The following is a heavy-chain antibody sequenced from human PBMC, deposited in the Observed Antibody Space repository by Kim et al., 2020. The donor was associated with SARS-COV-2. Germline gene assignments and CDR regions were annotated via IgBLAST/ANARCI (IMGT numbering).Heavy chain of an antibody. J-gene: IGHJ3*02. D-gene: IGHD6-19*01. CDR3: ARMGSSGWFESAFDI. Sequence: SETLSLTCTVSSGSIINYYWSWIRQPPGKGLEWIGYIYYSGSTNYNPSLKSRVTISVDTSKNQFSLKLNSVTAADTAVYYCARMGSSGWFESAFDIWGQGTMVTVPS. V-gene: IGHV4-59*01. CDR1: SGSIINYY. CDR2: IYYSGST.